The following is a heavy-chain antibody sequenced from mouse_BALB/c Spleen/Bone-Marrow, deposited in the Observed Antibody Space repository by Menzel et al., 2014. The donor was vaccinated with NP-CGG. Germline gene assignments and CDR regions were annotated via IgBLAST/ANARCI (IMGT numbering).Heavy chain of an antibody. J-gene: IGHJ3*01. Sequence: RPGQGLEWIGGINPSNGGTNFNEKFKSKATLTVDKSSSTAYMQLSSLTSEDSAVYYCTRSYYAKEGAWFAYWGQGTLVTVSA. D-gene: IGHD1-1*01. CDR2: INPSNGGT. CDR3: TRSYYAKEGAWFAY. V-gene: IGHV1S16*01.